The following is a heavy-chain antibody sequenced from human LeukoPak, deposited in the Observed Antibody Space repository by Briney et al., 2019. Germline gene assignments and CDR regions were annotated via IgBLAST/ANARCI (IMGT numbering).Heavy chain of an antibody. CDR1: GFTFSSYA. CDR3: ARGAYSSGWYPSGGFDY. V-gene: IGHV3-30*14. D-gene: IGHD6-19*01. Sequence: GGSLRLSCAASGFTFSSYAMHWVRQAPGKGLEWVAVISYDGSNKYYADSVKGRFTISRDNSKNTLYLQMGSLRAEDMAVYYCARGAYSSGWYPSGGFDYWGQGTLVTVSS. J-gene: IGHJ4*02. CDR2: ISYDGSNK.